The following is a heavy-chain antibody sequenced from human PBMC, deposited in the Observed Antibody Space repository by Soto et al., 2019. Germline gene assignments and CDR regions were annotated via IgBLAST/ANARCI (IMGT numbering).Heavy chain of an antibody. Sequence: EVQLVESGGGLVQPGRSLRLSCAAYGFTFDDYAMHWVRQAPGKGLEWVSGISWNSGTIGYADSVKGRFTISRDNAKNSLYLQMNSLRTEDTALYYCAKAYCSGGYCFPGDYWGLGTLVTVSS. CDR1: GFTFDDYA. CDR3: AKAYCSGGYCFPGDY. D-gene: IGHD2-15*01. V-gene: IGHV3-9*01. J-gene: IGHJ4*02. CDR2: ISWNSGTI.